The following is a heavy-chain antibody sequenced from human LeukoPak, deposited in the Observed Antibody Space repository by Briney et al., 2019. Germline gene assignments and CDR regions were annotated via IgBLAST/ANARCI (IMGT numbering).Heavy chain of an antibody. CDR2: IYYSGST. Sequence: SETLSLTCTVSGGSISSYYWSWIRQPPGKGLEWIGYIYYSGSTNYNPSLKSRATISVDTSKNQFSLKLSSVTAADTAVYYCARGRTAVAGPGAFDIWGQGTMATVSS. CDR1: GGSISSYY. J-gene: IGHJ3*02. V-gene: IGHV4-59*01. D-gene: IGHD6-19*01. CDR3: ARGRTAVAGPGAFDI.